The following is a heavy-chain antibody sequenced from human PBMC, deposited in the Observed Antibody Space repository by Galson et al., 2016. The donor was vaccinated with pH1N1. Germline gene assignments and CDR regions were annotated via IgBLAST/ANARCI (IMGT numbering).Heavy chain of an antibody. D-gene: IGHD2-2*01. CDR1: GGSISQYY. V-gene: IGHV4-4*08. Sequence: LSLTCSVSGGSISQYYWTWIRQPPGKGLEWIGSVFHSGNTSYNQSLKSRVTLSVDTSKNQFFLKLNSVTPADTAMYYCARVRCSSTRCFAVGFGWFDPWGQGTRVTVSS. CDR3: ARVRCSSTRCFAVGFGWFDP. CDR2: VFHSGNT. J-gene: IGHJ5*02.